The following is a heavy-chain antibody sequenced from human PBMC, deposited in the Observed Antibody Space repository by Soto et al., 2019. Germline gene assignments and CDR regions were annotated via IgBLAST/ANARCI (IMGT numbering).Heavy chain of an antibody. Sequence: QVQLQESGPGLVKPSQTLSLTCTVSGGSISSGGYYWSWIRQHPGKGLEWIGYIYYSGSTYYNPSLNIRVTISVDTSKNQFSLKLSSVTAADTAVYYCARERLIHYYFDYWGQGTLVTVSS. J-gene: IGHJ4*02. V-gene: IGHV4-31*03. D-gene: IGHD5-18*01. CDR2: IYYSGST. CDR1: GGSISSGGYY. CDR3: ARERLIHYYFDY.